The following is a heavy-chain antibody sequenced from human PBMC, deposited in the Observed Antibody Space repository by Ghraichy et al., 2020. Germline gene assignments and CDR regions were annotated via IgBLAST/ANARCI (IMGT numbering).Heavy chain of an antibody. J-gene: IGHJ3*02. V-gene: IGHV3-48*02. CDR2: ISSSSSTI. D-gene: IGHD5-12*01. Sequence: GGSLRLSCAASGFTFSSYSMNWVRQAPGKGLEWVSYISSSSSTIYYADSVKGRFTISRDNAKNSLYLQMNSLRDEDTAVYYCARDYSGYAIDAFDIWGQGTMVTVSS. CDR1: GFTFSSYS. CDR3: ARDYSGYAIDAFDI.